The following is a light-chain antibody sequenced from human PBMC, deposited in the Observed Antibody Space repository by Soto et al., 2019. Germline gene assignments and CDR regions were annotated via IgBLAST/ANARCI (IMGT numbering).Light chain of an antibody. V-gene: IGKV3-11*01. J-gene: IGKJ3*01. CDR3: QHLT. Sequence: EIVLTQSPATLSLSPGERATLSCRASQSVSSYLAWYQQKPGQAPRLLIYDASNRATGIPARFSGSGSGTDFTLTISSLEPEDFAVHYCQHLTFGPGTKADIK. CDR2: DAS. CDR1: QSVSSY.